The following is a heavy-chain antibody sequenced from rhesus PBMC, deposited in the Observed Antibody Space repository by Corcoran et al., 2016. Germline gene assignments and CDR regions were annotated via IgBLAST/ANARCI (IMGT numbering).Heavy chain of an antibody. V-gene: IGHV4-122*02. Sequence: QVQLQESGPGLVKPSETLSLTCAVSGGSISSVYYYWNWIRQPPGKGLEWIGYMPYSGRTTSQPSLKSRFAISRDTSKNHFSLKLSSVTAADTAVYYCARIGGIAEDKVRFDVWGAGVLVTVSS. J-gene: IGHJ5-1*01. D-gene: IGHD6-13*01. CDR1: GGSISSVYYY. CDR2: MPYSGRT. CDR3: ARIGGIAEDKVRFDV.